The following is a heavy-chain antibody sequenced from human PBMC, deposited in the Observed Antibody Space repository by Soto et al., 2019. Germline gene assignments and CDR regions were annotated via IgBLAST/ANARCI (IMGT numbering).Heavy chain of an antibody. J-gene: IGHJ4*02. D-gene: IGHD2-2*01. CDR3: ARAFKGVVPAARFDY. CDR1: GGSFSGYY. V-gene: IGHV4-34*01. CDR2: INHSGST. Sequence: SETLSLTCAVYGGSFSGYYWSWIRQPPGKGLEWIGEINHSGSTNYNPSLKSRVTISVDTSKNQFSLKLSSVTAADTAVYYCARAFKGVVPAARFDYWGQGTLVTVSS.